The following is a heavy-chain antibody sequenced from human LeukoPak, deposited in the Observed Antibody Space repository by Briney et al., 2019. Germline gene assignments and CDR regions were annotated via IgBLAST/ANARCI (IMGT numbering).Heavy chain of an antibody. CDR3: AREVSGYYGSGSYFPPSSYGMDV. V-gene: IGHV1-2*02. D-gene: IGHD3-10*01. CDR2: INPNSGGT. J-gene: IGHJ6*02. Sequence: ASVKVSCKASGYTFTGYYMHWVRQAPGQGLEWMGWINPNSGGTNYAQKFQGRVTMTRDTSISTAYMELSRLRSDDTAVYYCAREVSGYYGSGSYFPPSSYGMDVWGQGTTVTVSS. CDR1: GYTFTGYY.